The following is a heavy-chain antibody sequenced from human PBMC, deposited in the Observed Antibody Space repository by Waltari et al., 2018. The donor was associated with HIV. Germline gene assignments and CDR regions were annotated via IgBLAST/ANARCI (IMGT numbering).Heavy chain of an antibody. J-gene: IGHJ4*02. V-gene: IGHV1-8*01. CDR3: ARGRVQVRGAMYYFDY. CDR1: GYTFTSYD. Sequence: QVQLVQSGAEVKKPGASVKVSCKASGYTFTSYDINWVRQATGQGLEWMGWMNPNSGNTGYPQKVQGRVTRTRNTSISTAYMELSSLRSEDTAVYYCARGRVQVRGAMYYFDYWGQGTLVTVSS. D-gene: IGHD3-10*01. CDR2: MNPNSGNT.